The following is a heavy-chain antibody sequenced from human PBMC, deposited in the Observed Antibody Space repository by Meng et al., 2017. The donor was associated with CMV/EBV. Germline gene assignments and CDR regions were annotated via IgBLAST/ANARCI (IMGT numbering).Heavy chain of an antibody. CDR2: IRYDGSNK. V-gene: IGHV3-30*02. Sequence: GESLKISCAASGFTFSSYGMHWVRQAPGKGLGWVAFIRYDGSNKYYADSVKGRFTISRDNSKNTLYLQMNSLRAEDTAVYYCAKDQAAANYFDYWGQGTLVTVSS. D-gene: IGHD6-13*01. CDR3: AKDQAAANYFDY. J-gene: IGHJ4*02. CDR1: GFTFSSYG.